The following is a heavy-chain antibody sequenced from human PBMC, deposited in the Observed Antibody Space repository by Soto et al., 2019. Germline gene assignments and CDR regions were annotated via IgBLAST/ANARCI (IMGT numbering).Heavy chain of an antibody. D-gene: IGHD3-10*01. CDR2: IIPIFGTA. CDR3: ARVGDYGSGSYYDY. CDR1: GGTFSRYA. Sequence: QVQLVQSGAEVQKPGSSVKVSCKASGGTFSRYAINWVRQAPGQGLEWMGGIIPIFGTANYAQKFQGRVTITADESTSTAYMELSSLRFEDTAVYYCARVGDYGSGSYYDYWGQGTLVTVSS. J-gene: IGHJ4*02. V-gene: IGHV1-69*01.